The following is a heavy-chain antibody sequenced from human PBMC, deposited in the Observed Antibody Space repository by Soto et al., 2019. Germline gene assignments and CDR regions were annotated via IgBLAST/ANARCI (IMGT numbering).Heavy chain of an antibody. CDR1: GGSVSSGSYY. CDR2: IYYSGNT. J-gene: IGHJ4*02. CDR3: ARGNYLTPYLFDY. D-gene: IGHD2-2*02. V-gene: IGHV4-61*01. Sequence: QVQLQESGPGLVKPSETLSLTCTVSGGSVSSGSYYWSWIRQPPGKGLEWIGFIYYSGNTNYNPSLKGRVTISVDTTKHQFSPGLSSVTAADTAVYYCARGNYLTPYLFDYWGQGTLVTVSS.